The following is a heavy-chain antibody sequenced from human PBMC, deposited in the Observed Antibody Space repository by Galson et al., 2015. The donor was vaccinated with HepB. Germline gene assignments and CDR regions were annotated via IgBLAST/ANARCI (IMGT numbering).Heavy chain of an antibody. Sequence: SLRLSCAASGFTFSSYSMNWVRQAPGKGLEWVSSISSGSSYIYYADSVKGRFTISRDNAKNSLYLQMNSLRAEDTAVYYCARGSYYDSSGYYYGMDVWGQGTTVTVSS. CDR3: ARGSYYDSSGYYYGMDV. CDR2: ISSGSSYI. CDR1: GFTFSSYS. J-gene: IGHJ6*02. D-gene: IGHD3-22*01. V-gene: IGHV3-21*01.